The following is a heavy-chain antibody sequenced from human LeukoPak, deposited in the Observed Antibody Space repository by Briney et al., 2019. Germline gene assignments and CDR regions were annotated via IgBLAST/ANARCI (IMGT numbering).Heavy chain of an antibody. CDR1: GFTFSSYT. CDR3: AKDGGLWVSAHWGDS. J-gene: IGHJ4*02. CDR2: ITTSDGNT. Sequence: GGSLRLSCAASGFTFSSYTMSWVRQAPGKGLEWVSTITTSDGNTYYANSVKGRFTVSRDNSKNTLFLQMNSLRAEDTAVYYCAKDGGLWVSAHWGDSWGRGTLVTVSS. V-gene: IGHV3-23*01. D-gene: IGHD7-27*01.